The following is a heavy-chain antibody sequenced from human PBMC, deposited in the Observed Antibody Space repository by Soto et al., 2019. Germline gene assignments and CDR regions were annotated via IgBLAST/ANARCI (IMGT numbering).Heavy chain of an antibody. Sequence: PSEALSLTCVVSGGSLSSTNWWTWVRQTQGKSLEWIGEIYHTGSTKYNPYLKNRVTISLDKSNNQFSLNLNSVTAADTAVYYCARDLWGYCGTDCYPLDVWGQGTTVTVSS. CDR3: ARDLWGYCGTDCYPLDV. V-gene: IGHV4-4*02. CDR1: GGSLSSTNW. D-gene: IGHD2-21*02. CDR2: IYHTGST. J-gene: IGHJ6*02.